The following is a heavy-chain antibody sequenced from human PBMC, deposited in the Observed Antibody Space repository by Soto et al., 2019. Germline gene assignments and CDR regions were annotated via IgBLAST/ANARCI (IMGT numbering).Heavy chain of an antibody. D-gene: IGHD3-10*01. J-gene: IGHJ4*02. CDR2: IYYSGTT. CDR3: ARRHGLDIDAYY. V-gene: IGHV4-59*08. Sequence: QPPGKALAWFGYIYYSGTTTYTPPLKSRFTISVDPSKTQFSLKLSSVTAADTAVFFCARRHGLDIDAYYWGPGILVTVS.